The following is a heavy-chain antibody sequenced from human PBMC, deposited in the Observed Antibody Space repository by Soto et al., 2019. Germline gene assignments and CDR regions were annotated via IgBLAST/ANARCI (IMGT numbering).Heavy chain of an antibody. CDR2: IYYSGST. J-gene: IGHJ5*02. CDR3: ARAHCGGDCYALNWFDP. CDR1: GGSINNYY. D-gene: IGHD2-21*02. Sequence: QVQLQQSGPGLVKPSETLSLTCTVSGGSINNYYWSWIRQPPGKGLEWIGYIYYSGSTNYNPSLKGRVTISVDTSKNQFSLRLTSVTAADTAVYYCARAHCGGDCYALNWFDPWGQGTLVTVSS. V-gene: IGHV4-59*01.